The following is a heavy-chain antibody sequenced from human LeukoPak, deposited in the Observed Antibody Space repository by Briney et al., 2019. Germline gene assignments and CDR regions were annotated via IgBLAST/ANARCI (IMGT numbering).Heavy chain of an antibody. J-gene: IGHJ4*02. D-gene: IGHD2-15*01. CDR1: GGSFSGYY. Sequence: PSETLSFTCAVYGGSFSGYYWNWIRQPPGKGLEWIGQINHSGSANYNPSLRSRVAISVDTSKNQFSLRLSSVTAADTAVYYCARGLSRLPSGGYWGQGTLVTVSS. CDR3: ARGLSRLPSGGY. V-gene: IGHV4-34*01. CDR2: INHSGSA.